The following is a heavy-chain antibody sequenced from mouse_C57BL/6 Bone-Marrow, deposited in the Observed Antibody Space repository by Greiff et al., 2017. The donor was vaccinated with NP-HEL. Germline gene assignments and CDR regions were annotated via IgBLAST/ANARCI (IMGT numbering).Heavy chain of an antibody. CDR2: SRNKANDYTT. D-gene: IGHD4-1*01. Sequence: EVQLVDSGGGLVQSGRSLRLSCATSGFTFSDFYMEWVRQAPGKGLEWIAASRNKANDYTTEYSASVKGRFIVSRDTSQSILYLQMNALRAEDTAIYYCARDAAGRGYFDYWGQGTTLTVSS. CDR1: GFTFSDFY. CDR3: ARDAAGRGYFDY. V-gene: IGHV7-1*01. J-gene: IGHJ2*01.